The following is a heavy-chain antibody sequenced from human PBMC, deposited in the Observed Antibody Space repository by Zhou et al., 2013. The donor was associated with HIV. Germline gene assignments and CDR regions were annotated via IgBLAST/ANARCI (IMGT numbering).Heavy chain of an antibody. J-gene: IGHJ6*03. V-gene: IGHV1-69*05. CDR1: GGTFSSYA. Sequence: QVQLVQSGAEVKKPGSSVKVSCKASGGTFSSYAISWVRQAPGQGLEWMGGIIPIFGTANYAQKFQGRVTITTDESTSTAYMELSSLRSEDTAVYYCARGDGDYSLSYYYYYYMDVWGKGTTGHRLL. CDR3: ARGDGDYSLSYYYYYYMDV. D-gene: IGHD4-4*01. CDR2: IIPIFGTA.